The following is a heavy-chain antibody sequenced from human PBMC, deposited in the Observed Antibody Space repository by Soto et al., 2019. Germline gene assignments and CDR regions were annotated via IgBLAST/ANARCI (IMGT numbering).Heavy chain of an antibody. J-gene: IGHJ4*02. CDR1: GFTFSSYA. D-gene: IGHD5-18*01. CDR3: AKVGGYSYGYVDYFDY. CDR2: ISGSGGST. Sequence: EVQLLESGGGLVQPGGSLRLSCAASGFTFSSYAMSWVRQAPGKGLEWVSAISGSGGSTYYADSVKGRFTISRDNSKNTLYLQMNSLRAKDTAVYYCAKVGGYSYGYVDYFDYWGQGTLVTVSS. V-gene: IGHV3-23*01.